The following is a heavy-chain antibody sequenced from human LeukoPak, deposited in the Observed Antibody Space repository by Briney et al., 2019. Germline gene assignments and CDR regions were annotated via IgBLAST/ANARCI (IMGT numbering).Heavy chain of an antibody. D-gene: IGHD2-8*01. CDR3: AHLNAVKWYYYDH. J-gene: IGHJ4*02. Sequence: SGPTLVNPTETLTLTCTFSGFSLSGGAVAVRWIPQPPGKALEWLTHVYWNDDKRYSPSLKSRLTITKDTSKNQVVLTMTNMDPVDTGTYYCAHLNAVKWYYYDHWGQGILVTVSS. V-gene: IGHV2-5*01. CDR2: VYWNDDK. CDR1: GFSLSGGAVA.